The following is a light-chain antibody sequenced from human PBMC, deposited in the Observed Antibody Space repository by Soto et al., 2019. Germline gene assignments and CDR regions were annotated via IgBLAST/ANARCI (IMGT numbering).Light chain of an antibody. Sequence: QSALTQPASVSGSPGQSITISCTGTSSDVGGYNYVSWYQQHLGKAPKLMIYDVSNRPSGVSNRFSGSKSGNTASLTISGLQAEDEADCYCSSYTSSSTLYVFGTGTKVTVL. J-gene: IGLJ1*01. CDR2: DVS. V-gene: IGLV2-14*01. CDR1: SSDVGGYNY. CDR3: SSYTSSSTLYV.